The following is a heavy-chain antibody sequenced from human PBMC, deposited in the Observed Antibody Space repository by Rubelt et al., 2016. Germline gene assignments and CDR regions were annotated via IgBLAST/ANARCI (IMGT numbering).Heavy chain of an antibody. J-gene: IGHJ4*02. CDR1: GFTFSSYG. Sequence: EVQLVESGGGLVKPGGSLRLSCAASGFTFSSYGMNWVRQAPGKGLEWVSYMSPRGPTIYYADSVKGRFTISRDNAKNSLYLQRNSRRVEETAVYYCARAGGSYRLDFWGQGTLVTVSS. V-gene: IGHV3-21*05. CDR2: MSPRGPTI. CDR3: ARAGGSYRLDF. D-gene: IGHD1-26*01.